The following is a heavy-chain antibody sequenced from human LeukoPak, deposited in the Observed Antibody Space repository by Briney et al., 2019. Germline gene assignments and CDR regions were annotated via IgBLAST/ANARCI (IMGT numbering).Heavy chain of an antibody. CDR3: ASTGPDSSGYYLDY. V-gene: IGHV4-39*07. CDR2: IYYSGST. J-gene: IGHJ4*02. Sequence: SETLSLTCAVSGGSISNSDYYWGWIRQPPGKGLEWIGSIYYSGSTNYNPSLKSRVTISVDTSKNQFSLKLSSVTAADTAVYYCASTGPDSSGYYLDYWGQGTLVTVSS. CDR1: GGSISNSDYY. D-gene: IGHD3-22*01.